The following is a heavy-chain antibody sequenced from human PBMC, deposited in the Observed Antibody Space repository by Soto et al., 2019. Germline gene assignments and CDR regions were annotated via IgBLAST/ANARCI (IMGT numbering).Heavy chain of an antibody. CDR3: ARDSTVTTDY. CDR1: GGSFSGYY. Sequence: QVQLQQWGAGLLKPSETLSLTCAVYGGSFSGYYWSWIRQPPGKGLEWIGEINHSGSTNYNPSLKGRVTISVDTSKNQFSLKLSSVTAADTAVYYCARDSTVTTDYWGQGTLVTVSS. CDR2: INHSGST. J-gene: IGHJ4*02. D-gene: IGHD4-17*01. V-gene: IGHV4-34*01.